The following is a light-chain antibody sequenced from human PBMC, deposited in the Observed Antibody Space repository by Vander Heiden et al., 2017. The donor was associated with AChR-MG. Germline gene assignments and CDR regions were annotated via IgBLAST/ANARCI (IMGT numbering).Light chain of an antibody. CDR2: DVS. CDR1: SSDVGGYDY. Sequence: QSALTQPASVAGSPGQSITISCTGTSSDVGGYDYVSWYQQHPGKAPKRMIYDVSKRPSGVSNRFSGSKSGNTASLTISGLQAEDEADYFCSSYTSTSTLWVFGGGTKVTVL. V-gene: IGLV2-14*03. J-gene: IGLJ3*02. CDR3: SSYTSTSTLWV.